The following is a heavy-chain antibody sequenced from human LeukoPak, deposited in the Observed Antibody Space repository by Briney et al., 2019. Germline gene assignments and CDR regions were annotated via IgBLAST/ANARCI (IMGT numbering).Heavy chain of an antibody. J-gene: IGHJ4*02. D-gene: IGHD3-22*01. V-gene: IGHV1-2*02. CDR2: INPNSGGT. Sequence: ASVKVSCKASGYTFTGYYMHWVRQAPGQGLEWMGWINPNSGGTNSAQKFQGRVTMTRDTSTSTVYMELSSLRSEDTAVYYCARGRTMIVVVTHTASFDYWGQGTLVTVSS. CDR1: GYTFTGYY. CDR3: ARGRTMIVVVTHTASFDY.